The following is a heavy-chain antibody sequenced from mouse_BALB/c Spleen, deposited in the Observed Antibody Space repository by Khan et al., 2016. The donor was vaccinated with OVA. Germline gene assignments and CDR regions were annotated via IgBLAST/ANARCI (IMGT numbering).Heavy chain of an antibody. CDR2: ITSNGGST. CDR1: GFTFSSYG. Sequence: EVELVESGGGLVQPGGSLQLSCAASGFTFSSYGMSWVRQTPDKRLELVATITSNGGSTYYPDSVKGRFTISRDNAKNHLYLQMSSLKSEDTAMYYCARMARTIYWGQGTTLTVSA. CDR3: ARMARTIY. V-gene: IGHV5-6-3*01. J-gene: IGHJ2*01.